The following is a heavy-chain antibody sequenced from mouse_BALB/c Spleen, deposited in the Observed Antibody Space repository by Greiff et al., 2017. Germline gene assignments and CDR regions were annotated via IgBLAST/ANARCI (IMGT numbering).Heavy chain of an antibody. J-gene: IGHJ2*01. CDR2: IWAGGST. D-gene: IGHD1-1*01. CDR3: ARDRTTVVATSFDY. Sequence: VKLVESGPGLVAPSQSLSITCTVSGFSLTSYGVHWVRQPPGKGLEWLGVIWAGGSTNYNSALMSRLSISNDNSKSQVFLKMNSLQTDDTAMYYCARDRTTVVATSFDYWGQGTTLTVSS. CDR1: GFSLTSYG. V-gene: IGHV2-9*02.